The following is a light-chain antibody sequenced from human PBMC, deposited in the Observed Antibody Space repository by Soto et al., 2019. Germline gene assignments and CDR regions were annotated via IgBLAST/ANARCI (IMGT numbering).Light chain of an antibody. V-gene: IGKV3-15*01. CDR3: QQYNNWPPMA. CDR2: GES. CDR1: QSVSSN. Sequence: EIVMTQSPATLSVSPGERATLSCRASQSVSSNLAWYQQKPGQAPRLLIYGESARATGIPARFSGSGSGTEFTLTISSLQSGDFAVYYCQQYNNWPPMAFGQGTKVEIK. J-gene: IGKJ1*01.